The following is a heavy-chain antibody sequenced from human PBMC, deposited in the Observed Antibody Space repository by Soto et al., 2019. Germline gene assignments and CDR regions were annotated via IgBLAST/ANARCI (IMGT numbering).Heavy chain of an antibody. CDR2: INAGNGNT. CDR1: GYTFSNYG. J-gene: IGHJ4*02. D-gene: IGHD2-2*01. V-gene: IGHV1-3*01. CDR3: ASCPQNCITTSPCCLCFDY. Sequence: GASVKVSCKASGYTFSNYGIHWVRQAPGQRLERMGLINAGNGNTKYSQKFQGGVTLTRDTSASTAYMELSSLRSEDTAVYYCASCPQNCITTSPCCLCFDYWGQGTQVTAPQ.